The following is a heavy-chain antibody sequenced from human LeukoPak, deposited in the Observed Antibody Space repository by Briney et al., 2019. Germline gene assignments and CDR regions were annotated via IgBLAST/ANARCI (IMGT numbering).Heavy chain of an antibody. Sequence: SETLSLTCAVYGGSFSGYYWSWIRQPPGKGLEWIGEINHSGSTNYNPSLKSRVTISVDTSKNQFSLKLSSVTAADTAVYYCARGLRGYSYVFWFDPWGQGTLVTVSS. J-gene: IGHJ5*02. CDR1: GGSFSGYY. D-gene: IGHD5-18*01. V-gene: IGHV4-34*01. CDR2: INHSGST. CDR3: ARGLRGYSYVFWFDP.